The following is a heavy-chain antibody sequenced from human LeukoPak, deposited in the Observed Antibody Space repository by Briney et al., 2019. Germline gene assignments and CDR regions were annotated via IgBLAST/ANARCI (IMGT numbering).Heavy chain of an antibody. Sequence: GGSLRLSCAASGFTFTDSAMHWVRQAPGKGLEWVAVISYDGSNKYYADSVKGRFTISRDNSKNTLYLQMSSLRAEDTAVYYCARGAGIAARREIDYWGQGTLVTVSS. D-gene: IGHD6-6*01. CDR2: ISYDGSNK. CDR3: ARGAGIAARREIDY. V-gene: IGHV3-30-3*01. CDR1: GFTFTDSA. J-gene: IGHJ4*02.